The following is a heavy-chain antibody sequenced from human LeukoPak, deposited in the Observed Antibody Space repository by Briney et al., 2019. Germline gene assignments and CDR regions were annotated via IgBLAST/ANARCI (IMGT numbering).Heavy chain of an antibody. CDR3: ARQGSLGTWFDP. D-gene: IGHD7-27*01. Sequence: GASVKVSCKASGYTFTGYYMQWVRQAPGQGLEWMGRINPNSGGTDYAQDFQGRVTMTRDTSISTVYMELSSLKSNDTAVYYCARQGSLGTWFDPWGQGTLVIVSS. J-gene: IGHJ5*02. V-gene: IGHV1-2*06. CDR1: GYTFTGYY. CDR2: INPNSGGT.